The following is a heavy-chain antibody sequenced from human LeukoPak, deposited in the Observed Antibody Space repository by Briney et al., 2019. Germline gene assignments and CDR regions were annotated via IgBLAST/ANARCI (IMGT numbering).Heavy chain of an antibody. CDR1: GFTFSSYG. J-gene: IGHJ4*02. V-gene: IGHV3-7*01. CDR2: IKQDGSEK. CDR3: ARAPYYDSSCYDY. D-gene: IGHD3-22*01. Sequence: PGGSLRLSCAASGFTFSSYGMTWVRQAAGKGLEWVANIKQDGSEKYYVDSVKGRFTISRDNAKNSLYLQMNSLRAEDTAVYYCARAPYYDSSCYDYWGQGTLVTVSS.